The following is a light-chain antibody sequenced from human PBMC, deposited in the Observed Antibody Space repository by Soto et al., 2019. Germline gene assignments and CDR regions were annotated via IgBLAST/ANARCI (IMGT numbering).Light chain of an antibody. V-gene: IGLV2-8*01. CDR3: CSYAGSYTHV. CDR2: EVT. CDR1: YSDIGAYNY. J-gene: IGLJ1*01. Sequence: QSVLTQPPSASGSPGQSVTISCTGTYSDIGAYNYVSWYRLRPGEAPKLIIYEVTKRPSGVPDRFSGSKSGNTASLTISGLQAEDEADYYCCSYAGSYTHVFGTGTKVTVL.